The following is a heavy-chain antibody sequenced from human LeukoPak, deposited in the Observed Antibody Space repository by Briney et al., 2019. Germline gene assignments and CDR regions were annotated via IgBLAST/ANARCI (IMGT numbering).Heavy chain of an antibody. V-gene: IGHV3-64*02. CDR2: ITGNGGST. J-gene: IGHJ4*02. CDR3: ARGCGGACRGIDY. Sequence: PGGSLRLSCAASGFTFSSYVMHWVHQAPGKGLEYVSAITGNGGSTYYADSVKGRFTISRDNSKNTLYLQMASLRSEDMAVYYCARGCGGACRGIDYWGQGTLVTVSS. CDR1: GFTFSSYV. D-gene: IGHD2-21*02.